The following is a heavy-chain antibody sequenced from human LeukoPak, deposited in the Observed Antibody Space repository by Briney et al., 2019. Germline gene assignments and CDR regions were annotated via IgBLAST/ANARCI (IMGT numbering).Heavy chain of an antibody. CDR3: ARHSDDILTGYYSRPYWYFDL. CDR2: IYYSGST. Sequence: SETLSLTCTVSGGSISSGGYYWSWIRQHPGKDLEWIGYIYYSGSTYYNPSLKSRVTISVDTSKNQFSLKLSSVTAADTAVYYCARHSDDILTGYYSRPYWYFDLWGRGTLVTVSS. D-gene: IGHD3-9*01. V-gene: IGHV4-31*03. J-gene: IGHJ2*01. CDR1: GGSISSGGYY.